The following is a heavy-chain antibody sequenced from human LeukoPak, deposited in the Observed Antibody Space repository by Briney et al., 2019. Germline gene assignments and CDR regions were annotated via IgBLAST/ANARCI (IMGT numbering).Heavy chain of an antibody. CDR2: INREGNEK. CDR3: ARDGNSPADY. V-gene: IGHV3-7*01. CDR1: GFAFSDYW. J-gene: IGHJ4*02. D-gene: IGHD1/OR15-1a*01. Sequence: GGSLRLSCATFGFAFSDYWMTWVRQVPGKGLEWVANINREGNEKYYVDSVKGRFTISRDNSKNTLYLQMNSLRPEDTGVYYCARDGNSPADYWGQGTLVTVSS.